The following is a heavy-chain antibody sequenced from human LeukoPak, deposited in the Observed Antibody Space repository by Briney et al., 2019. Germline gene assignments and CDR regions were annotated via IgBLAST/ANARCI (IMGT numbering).Heavy chain of an antibody. CDR1: GGSISSGSYY. CDR3: TGGGQTRYCSGGSCYPNWFDP. Sequence: SQTLSLNCTVSGGSISSGSYYWSWIRQPAGKGLEWIGRIYTSGSTNYNPSLKSRVTISVDTSKNQFSVKLSSVTAADTAVYYCTGGGQTRYCSGGSCYPNWFDPWGQGTLVTVSS. J-gene: IGHJ5*02. V-gene: IGHV4-61*02. CDR2: IYTSGST. D-gene: IGHD2-15*01.